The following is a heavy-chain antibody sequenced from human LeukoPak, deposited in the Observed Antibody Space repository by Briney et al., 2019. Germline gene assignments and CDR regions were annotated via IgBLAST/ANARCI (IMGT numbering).Heavy chain of an antibody. CDR1: GFTFSSYS. CDR2: ISSSSSYI. J-gene: IGHJ3*02. Sequence: NTGGSLRLSCAASGFTFSSYSMIWVRQAPGKGLEWVSSISSSSSYIYYADSVKGRFTISRDNAKNSLYLQMNSLRAEDTAVYYCAGPGVAAAGDAFDIWGQGTMVTVSS. V-gene: IGHV3-21*01. D-gene: IGHD6-13*01. CDR3: AGPGVAAAGDAFDI.